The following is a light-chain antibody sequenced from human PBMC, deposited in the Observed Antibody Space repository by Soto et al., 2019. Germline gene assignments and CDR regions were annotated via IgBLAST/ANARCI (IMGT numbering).Light chain of an antibody. J-gene: IGKJ2*01. CDR3: QQYHNWPPQYT. CDR1: QSVASN. CDR2: GAS. Sequence: EIVMTQSPASLSVSPGDGATLSCRASQSVASNVAWYQQKPGQGPRLLIHGASTRAVGVPARFSGSGSGTDFTLTISRLQSEDFAVYYCQQYHNWPPQYTFGQGTKLKIK. V-gene: IGKV3-15*01.